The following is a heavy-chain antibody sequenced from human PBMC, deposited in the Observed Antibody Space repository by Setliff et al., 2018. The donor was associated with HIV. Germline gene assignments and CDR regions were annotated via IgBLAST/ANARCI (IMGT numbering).Heavy chain of an antibody. Sequence: VKVSCRGSGYTFTSYGISWVRQAPGQGLEWMGWIGAYNGNTNYAQKLQGRVTMTTDTSTSTAYMELRSLRSDDTAVYYCARGGYVWGSYRDDYWGQATLVTVSS. J-gene: IGHJ4*02. CDR2: IGAYNGNT. CDR3: ARGGYVWGSYRDDY. D-gene: IGHD3-16*02. CDR1: GYTFTSYG. V-gene: IGHV1-18*01.